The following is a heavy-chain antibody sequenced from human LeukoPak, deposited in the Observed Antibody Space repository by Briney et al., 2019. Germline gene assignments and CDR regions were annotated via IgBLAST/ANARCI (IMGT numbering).Heavy chain of an antibody. CDR1: GFTFSSYS. V-gene: IGHV3-48*01. J-gene: IGHJ4*02. D-gene: IGHD5-18*01. CDR2: ISSSSTTI. CDR3: AKRRPRGYSYGYFDY. Sequence: GGSLRLSCAASGFTFSSYSMTWVRQAPGRGLEWVSYISSSSTTIHYADSVKGRFTISRDNAKNSVYLQMNSLRAEDTAVYYCAKRRPRGYSYGYFDYWGQGTLVTVSS.